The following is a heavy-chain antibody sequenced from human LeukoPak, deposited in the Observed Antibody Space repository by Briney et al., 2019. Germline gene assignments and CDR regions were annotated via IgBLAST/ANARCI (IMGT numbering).Heavy chain of an antibody. CDR1: GFTFSSYS. CDR2: ISSSSSYI. CDR3: ARGSAASEIDY. Sequence: GGSLRLSCAASGFTFSSYSMNWVRQAPGKGLEWVSSISSSSSYIYSADSVKGRFTISRDNAKNSLYLQMNSLRVEDTAVYYCARGSAASEIDYWGQGTLVTVSS. V-gene: IGHV3-21*04. J-gene: IGHJ4*02. D-gene: IGHD6-13*01.